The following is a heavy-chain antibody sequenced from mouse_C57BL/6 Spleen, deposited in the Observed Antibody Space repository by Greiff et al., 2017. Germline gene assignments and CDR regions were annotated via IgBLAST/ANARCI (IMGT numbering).Heavy chain of an antibody. J-gene: IGHJ3*01. CDR1: GYTFTSYW. V-gene: IGHV1-64*01. CDR2: IHPNSGST. CDR3: AIYAAGFAY. Sequence: QVQLQQPGAELVKPGASVKLSCKASGYTFTSYWMHWVKQRPGQGLEWIGMIHPNSGSTNYTEKFKSKATLTVDKSSSTAYMQLSSRTSEDSVVYYGAIYAAGFAYWGQGTLVTVSA.